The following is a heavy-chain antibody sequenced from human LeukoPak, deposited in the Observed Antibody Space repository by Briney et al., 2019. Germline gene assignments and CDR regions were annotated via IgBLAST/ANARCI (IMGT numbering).Heavy chain of an antibody. J-gene: IGHJ4*02. CDR3: ARGYSSPVPNFDY. CDR1: GYTFTDYY. CDR2: INPNNGGT. V-gene: IGHV1-2*02. Sequence: ASVKVSCKASGYTFTDYYLHWVRQAPGQGLEWMGWINPNNGGTSYAQKFQGRVTMTRDTSITTAYMELPSLTSDDTAVYYCARGYSSPVPNFDYWGQGTLVTVSS. D-gene: IGHD6-13*01.